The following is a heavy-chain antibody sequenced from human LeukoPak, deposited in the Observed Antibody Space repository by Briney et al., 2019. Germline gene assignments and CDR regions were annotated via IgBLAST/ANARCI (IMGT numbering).Heavy chain of an antibody. V-gene: IGHV3-23*01. J-gene: IGHJ3*02. CDR2: IRDSGAST. Sequence: GGSLRLSCAASGFTFLTYAMSWVRQAPGKGLQWVSVIRDSGASTYYADSVKGRFTISRDNSKNTLYLQMNSLRAEDTAVYYCAKSGRSGWYPGWPFDIWGQGTMVTVSS. D-gene: IGHD6-19*01. CDR1: GFTFLTYA. CDR3: AKSGRSGWYPGWPFDI.